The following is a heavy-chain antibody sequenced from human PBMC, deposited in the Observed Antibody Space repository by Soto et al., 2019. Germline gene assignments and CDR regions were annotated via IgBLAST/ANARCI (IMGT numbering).Heavy chain of an antibody. J-gene: IGHJ4*02. D-gene: IGHD6-19*01. CDR3: ARGGYPSGWFRL. Sequence: SETLSLTCAVHGGSFRGYHWTWIRQPPGKGLEWIGEINNSGSTNDNPSLKSRVTISRDTSKNQFSLSLSAVTAADTAIYSCARGGYPSGWFRLWGQGILVTVSS. CDR2: INNSGST. CDR1: GGSFRGYH. V-gene: IGHV4-34*01.